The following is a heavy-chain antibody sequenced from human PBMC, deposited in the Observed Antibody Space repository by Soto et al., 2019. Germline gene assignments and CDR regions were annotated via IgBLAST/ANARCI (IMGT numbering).Heavy chain of an antibody. J-gene: IGHJ3*02. D-gene: IGHD3-10*01. CDR3: ASWGYYGSGRGDAFDI. CDR2: IWYDGSNK. CDR1: GFTFSSYG. V-gene: IGHV3-33*01. Sequence: QVQLVESGGGVVQPGRSLRLSCAASGFTFSSYGMLWVRQAPGKGLEWVAVIWYDGSNKYYADSVKGRFTISRDNSKNTLYLQMNSLRAEDTAVYYCASWGYYGSGRGDAFDIWGQGTMVTVSS.